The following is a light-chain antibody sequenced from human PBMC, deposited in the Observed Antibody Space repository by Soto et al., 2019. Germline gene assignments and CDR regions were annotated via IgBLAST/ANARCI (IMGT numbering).Light chain of an antibody. CDR2: AAS. V-gene: IGKV1-9*01. Sequence: DIQLTQSPSFLSASVGDRVTITCRASQGISSYLAWYQQKPGKSPKLLISAASTLQSGVPSRFSGSGSGTEFNLTISSLQPEDFATYSCQQLNSYPPDFGGGTKVEIK. J-gene: IGKJ4*01. CDR1: QGISSY. CDR3: QQLNSYPPD.